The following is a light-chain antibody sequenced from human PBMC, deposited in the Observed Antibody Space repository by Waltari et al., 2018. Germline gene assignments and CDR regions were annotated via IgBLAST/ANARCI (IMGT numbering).Light chain of an antibody. CDR1: QSIIRC. CDR2: DVS. Sequence: SCRASQSIIRCLAWCQQRPGQAPRLLIFDVSTKATGIPDRFSGSGSGTDFILTISRLEPEDIAVYYCQHYVRLPVTFGQGTKLEIK. J-gene: IGKJ1*01. V-gene: IGKV3-20*01. CDR3: QHYVRLPVT.